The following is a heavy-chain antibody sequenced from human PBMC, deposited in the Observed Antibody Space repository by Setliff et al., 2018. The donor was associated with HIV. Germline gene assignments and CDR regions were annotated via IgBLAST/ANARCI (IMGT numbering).Heavy chain of an antibody. D-gene: IGHD1-26*01. CDR2: IHASGKT. CDR1: GDTDFY. J-gene: IGHJ4*02. V-gene: IGHV4-4*09. CDR3: ARGWEGGMDY. Sequence: SETLSLTCTVSGDTDFYWNWIRQPPGKGLEWIGYIHASGKTNYNPSLKSRVTISLDTSKMQFSLHLTSVTAADTAVYYCARGWEGGMDYWGQGTLVTVSS.